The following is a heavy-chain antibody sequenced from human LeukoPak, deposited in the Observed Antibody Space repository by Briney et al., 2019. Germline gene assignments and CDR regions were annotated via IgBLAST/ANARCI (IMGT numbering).Heavy chain of an antibody. Sequence: GGSLRLSCAASGFTFSSYAMHWVRQAPGKGLEWVAVISYDGSNKYYADSVKGRFTISRDNSKNTLYLQMNSLRAEDTAVYYCAKEGSGSSWYYFDYWGQGTLVTVSS. CDR2: ISYDGSNK. J-gene: IGHJ4*02. D-gene: IGHD6-13*01. CDR1: GFTFSSYA. CDR3: AKEGSGSSWYYFDY. V-gene: IGHV3-30*04.